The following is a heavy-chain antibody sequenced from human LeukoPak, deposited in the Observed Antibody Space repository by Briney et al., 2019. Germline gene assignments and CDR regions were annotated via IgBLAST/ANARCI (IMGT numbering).Heavy chain of an antibody. D-gene: IGHD4-17*01. J-gene: IGHJ6*03. CDR1: GFTFSSYG. CDR2: IRYDGSNK. V-gene: IGHV3-30*02. Sequence: GGSLRLSCAASGFTFSSYGMHWVRQAPGKGLEWVAFIRYDGSNKYYADSVKGRFTISRDNSKNTLYLQMNSLRAEDTAVYYCAKESPDYGDYVGLYYYYYMDVWGKGTTVTVSS. CDR3: AKESPDYGDYVGLYYYYYMDV.